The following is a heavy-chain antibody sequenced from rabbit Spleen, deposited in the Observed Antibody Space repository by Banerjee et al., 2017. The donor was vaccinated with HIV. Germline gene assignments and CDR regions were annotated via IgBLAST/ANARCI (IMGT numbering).Heavy chain of an antibody. V-gene: IGHV1S40*01. CDR1: GFSFSSSYY. CDR2: IYGDSSGST. D-gene: IGHD2-1*01. Sequence: QSLEESGGDLVKPGASLTLTCTASGFSFSSSYYMCWVRQAPGKGLECIACIYGDSSGSTWYASWAKGRFTISKTSSTTVTLQMTSLTAADTATYFCARGSATMTMVITGYYLILWGPGHPRHRL. CDR3: ARGSATMTMVITGYYLIL. J-gene: IGHJ4*01.